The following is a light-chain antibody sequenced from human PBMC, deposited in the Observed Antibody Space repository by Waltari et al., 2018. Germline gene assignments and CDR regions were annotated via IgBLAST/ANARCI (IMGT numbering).Light chain of an antibody. CDR1: SSDVGYYNY. CDR2: EVS. CDR3: SSFTRSNSYV. J-gene: IGLJ1*01. V-gene: IGLV2-14*01. Sequence: QSALTQPASVSGSPGQSITISCTGTSSDVGYYNYVAWYQQHPGKAPKLMLFEVSNRPSGASTRFSGSKSGSTASLTISGLQSEDEAEYYCSSFTRSNSYVFGTGTEVIVL.